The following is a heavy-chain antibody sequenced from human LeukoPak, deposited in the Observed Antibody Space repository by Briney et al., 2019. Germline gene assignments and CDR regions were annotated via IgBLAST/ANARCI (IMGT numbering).Heavy chain of an antibody. J-gene: IGHJ4*02. Sequence: TASETLSLTCSVSGGSISSSSYFWGWIRQPPGKGLEWIASVHYSGSTYYNPSLRSRVTMSVDTSKNQLSLKLSSVTAADTAVYYCARYGVYLKWGQGTLVTVSS. CDR2: VHYSGST. D-gene: IGHD2-8*01. V-gene: IGHV4-39*07. CDR3: ARYGVYLK. CDR1: GGSISSSSYF.